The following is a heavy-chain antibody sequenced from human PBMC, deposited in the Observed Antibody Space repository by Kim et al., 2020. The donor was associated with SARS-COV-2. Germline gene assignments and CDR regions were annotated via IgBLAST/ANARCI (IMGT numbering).Heavy chain of an antibody. J-gene: IGHJ3*02. D-gene: IGHD6-13*01. CDR2: IIPIFGTA. V-gene: IGHV1-69*13. CDR3: AREGYSSSWYYSAFDI. Sequence: SVKVSCKASGGTFSSYAISWVRQAPGQGLEWMGGIIPIFGTANYAQKFQGRVTITADESTSTAYMELSSLRSEDTAVYYCAREGYSSSWYYSAFDIWGQGTMVTVSS. CDR1: GGTFSSYA.